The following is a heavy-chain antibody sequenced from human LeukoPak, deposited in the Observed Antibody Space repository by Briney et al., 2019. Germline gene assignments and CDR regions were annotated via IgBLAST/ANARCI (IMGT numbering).Heavy chain of an antibody. Sequence: PGGSLRLSCAASGFTFSSFEMNWVRQAPGKGLEWISYIDSRGSTIYYADSVKGRFTISRDNAKNSLYMQMNSLRAEDTAVYYCARDLGVGGDFLPIYWGQGTLVTVSS. V-gene: IGHV3-48*03. D-gene: IGHD2-21*02. CDR2: IDSRGSTI. J-gene: IGHJ4*02. CDR1: GFTFSSFE. CDR3: ARDLGVGGDFLPIY.